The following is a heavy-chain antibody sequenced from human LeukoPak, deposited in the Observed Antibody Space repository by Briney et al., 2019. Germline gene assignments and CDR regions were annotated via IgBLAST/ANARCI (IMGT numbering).Heavy chain of an antibody. Sequence: SGPTLVKPTQTLTLTCTFSGFSLSTSGVGVGWIRQPPGKALEWLALIYWDDDKRYSPSLKSRLTITKDTSKNQVVLTMTNMDPVDTAIYYCAHRQGEYYDFWSGYYTEGGFFDYWGQGTLVTVSS. V-gene: IGHV2-5*02. J-gene: IGHJ4*02. CDR1: GFSLSTSGVG. D-gene: IGHD3-3*01. CDR2: IYWDDDK. CDR3: AHRQGEYYDFWSGYYTEGGFFDY.